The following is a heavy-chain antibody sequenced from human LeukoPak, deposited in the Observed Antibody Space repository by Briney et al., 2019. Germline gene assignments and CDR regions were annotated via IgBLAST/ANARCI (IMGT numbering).Heavy chain of an antibody. J-gene: IGHJ5*02. CDR3: ARLKGSNWFDP. V-gene: IGHV4-59*01. Sequence: SETLSLTCTVSGGSIGTYYWSWIRQPPGKGLEWVGYIYNSESTYYNPSLKSRVTISLDTSKNQFSLRLNSVTAADTAVYYCARLKGSNWFDPWGQGTLVTVSS. D-gene: IGHD6-6*01. CDR2: IYNSEST. CDR1: GGSIGTYY.